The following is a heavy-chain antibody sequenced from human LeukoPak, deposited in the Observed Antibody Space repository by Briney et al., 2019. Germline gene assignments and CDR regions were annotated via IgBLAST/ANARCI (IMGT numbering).Heavy chain of an antibody. D-gene: IGHD3-22*01. CDR1: GFTFSSYA. J-gene: IGHJ4*02. CDR3: AKDASPIVVVITSYFDY. Sequence: PGGSLRLSCAASGFTFSSYAMSWVRQAPGKGLEWVSAISGSGGSTYYADSVKGRFTISRDNSKNTLYLQMNSLRAEDTAVYYCAKDASPIVVVITSYFDYWGQGTLVIVSS. V-gene: IGHV3-23*01. CDR2: ISGSGGST.